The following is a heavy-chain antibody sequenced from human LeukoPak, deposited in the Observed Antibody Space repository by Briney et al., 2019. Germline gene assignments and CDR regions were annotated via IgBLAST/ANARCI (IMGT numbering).Heavy chain of an antibody. CDR3: ARDSREHRGFDP. J-gene: IGHJ5*02. CDR1: GGSISSYY. D-gene: IGHD1-26*01. Sequence: SETLSLTCTVSGGSISSYYWSWIRQPPGKGLEWIGYIYYSGSTNYNPSLKSRVTMPVDTSKNQFSLKLSSVTAADTAVYYCARDSREHRGFDPWGQGTLVTVSS. CDR2: IYYSGST. V-gene: IGHV4-59*12.